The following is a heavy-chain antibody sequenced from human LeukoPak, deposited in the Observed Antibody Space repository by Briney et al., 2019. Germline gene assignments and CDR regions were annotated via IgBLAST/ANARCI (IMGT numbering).Heavy chain of an antibody. CDR2: INHSGST. J-gene: IGHJ4*02. D-gene: IGHD3-3*01. CDR3: ARVSGPIMKRFDY. Sequence: SETLSLTCAVYGGSFSGYYWSWIRQPPGKGLEWIGEINHSGSTNYNPSLKSRVTMSVDTSKNQFSLKLSSVTAADTAVYYCARVSGPIMKRFDYWGQGTLVTVSS. CDR1: GGSFSGYY. V-gene: IGHV4-34*01.